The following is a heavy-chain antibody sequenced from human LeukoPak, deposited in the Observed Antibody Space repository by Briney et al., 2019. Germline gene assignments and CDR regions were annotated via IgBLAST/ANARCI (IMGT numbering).Heavy chain of an antibody. CDR3: ARSGGRGGNPDFDY. CDR1: GYSFTSYW. CDR2: IYPGDSDT. V-gene: IGHV5-51*01. D-gene: IGHD4-23*01. J-gene: IGHJ4*02. Sequence: GESLKISCKGSGYSFTSYWIGWGRPRPGKGGEGMGIIYPGDSDTTYSPSFQSQVTISAVTSISTASLQWSSLKASDTAMYYSARSGGRGGNPDFDYWGQGTLVTVSS.